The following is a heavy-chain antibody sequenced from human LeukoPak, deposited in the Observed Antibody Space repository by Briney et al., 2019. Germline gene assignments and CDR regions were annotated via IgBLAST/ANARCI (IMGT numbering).Heavy chain of an antibody. CDR1: GFTFSSYS. D-gene: IGHD4-17*01. V-gene: IGHV3-21*01. Sequence: GGSLRLSCAASGFTFSSYSMNWVRQAPGKGLEWVSCISSSGSYIYYADSVKGRFTISRDNAKNSLYLQMNSLRAEDTAVYYCARVPEMTTVTTLSEYWGQGTLVTVS. J-gene: IGHJ4*02. CDR2: ISSSGSYI. CDR3: ARVPEMTTVTTLSEY.